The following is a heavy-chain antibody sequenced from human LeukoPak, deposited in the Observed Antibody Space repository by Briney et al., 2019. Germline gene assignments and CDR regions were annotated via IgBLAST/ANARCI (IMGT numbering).Heavy chain of an antibody. CDR3: ARRVVVAYAFDI. Sequence: GGSLRLSCAASGFTVSSNYMSWVRQAPGKGLEWVSVIYSGGSTYYADSVKGRFTISRDNAKNSLYLQMNSLRAEDTAVYYCARRVVVAYAFDIWGQGTMVTVSS. J-gene: IGHJ3*02. V-gene: IGHV3-53*01. D-gene: IGHD3-22*01. CDR1: GFTVSSNY. CDR2: IYSGGST.